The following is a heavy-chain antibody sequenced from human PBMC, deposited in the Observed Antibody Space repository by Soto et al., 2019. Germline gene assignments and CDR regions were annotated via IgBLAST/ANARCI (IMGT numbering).Heavy chain of an antibody. Sequence: QGQLVQSGAEVKKPGASVKVSCTASGNTFTNFGVTWVRQAPGQGLEWMGWISAYTDDPNYAQKFQGRVTMTIDTSTSKAYFDLRSLKCDDTAVYYCARRRPGAEAWFDPWGPGTLVTVSS. CDR1: GNTFTNFG. D-gene: IGHD2-8*02. CDR2: ISAYTDDP. V-gene: IGHV1-18*01. CDR3: ARRRPGAEAWFDP. J-gene: IGHJ5*02.